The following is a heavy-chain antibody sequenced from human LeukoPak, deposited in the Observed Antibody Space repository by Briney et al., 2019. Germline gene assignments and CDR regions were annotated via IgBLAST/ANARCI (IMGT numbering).Heavy chain of an antibody. J-gene: IGHJ3*02. V-gene: IGHV4-59*01. Sequence: PSETLSLTCTVSGGSISSYYWSWIRRPPGQGLDWIGYIYYTGTTYYNPSLKSRGTISVDMPKNQFSLRLTSVTAADTAVYYCAKVSYYDVLTGYFVGAFDMWGQGKMVTVSS. CDR3: AKVSYYDVLTGYFVGAFDM. CDR2: IYYTGTT. D-gene: IGHD3-9*01. CDR1: GGSISSYY.